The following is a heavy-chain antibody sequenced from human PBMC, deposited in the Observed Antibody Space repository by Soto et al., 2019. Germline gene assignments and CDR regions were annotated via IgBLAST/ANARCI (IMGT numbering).Heavy chain of an antibody. V-gene: IGHV6-1*01. CDR1: GDSVSSNSAV. CDR2: TYYRSIWQT. J-gene: IGHJ5*02. Sequence: QVQLQQSGPGLVKPSQTLSLTCAISGDSVSSNSAVWNWIRQSPSRGLEWLGRTYYRSIWQTEYAVSVKSRMTINPDAXKNQFSLQLNSVTXXDTAMYYCARLVGNSWLDHWGQGTLVTVSS. CDR3: ARLVGNSWLDH. D-gene: IGHD6-6*01.